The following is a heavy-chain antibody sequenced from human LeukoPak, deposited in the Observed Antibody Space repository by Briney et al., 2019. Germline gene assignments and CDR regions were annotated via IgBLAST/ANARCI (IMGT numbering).Heavy chain of an antibody. CDR3: ARAIPKPPTSTQWLVSPFDY. D-gene: IGHD6-19*01. J-gene: IGHJ4*02. CDR1: GGSITSSSHY. Sequence: SETLSLTCTVSGGSITSSSHYWGWIRQPPGKGLEWIGSIYHSGSTYYNPSLKSRVTISVDRSKNQFSLKLSSVTAADTAVYYCARAIPKPPTSTQWLVSPFDYWGQGTLVTVSS. V-gene: IGHV4-39*07. CDR2: IYHSGST.